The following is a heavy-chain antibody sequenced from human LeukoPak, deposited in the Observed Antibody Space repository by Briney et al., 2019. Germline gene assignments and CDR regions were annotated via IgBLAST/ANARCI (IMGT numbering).Heavy chain of an antibody. Sequence: PSETLSPTCTVSGGSISNSYWSWIRQPPGKGLEGIGFFHDSESTNYNPSLKSRVSISLDTSKNQVSLWLSSVTAADTAVYYCARGDASGRPGIGFDFWGQGTLVTVSS. CDR2: FHDSEST. CDR1: GGSISNSY. V-gene: IGHV4-59*01. D-gene: IGHD1-26*01. CDR3: ARGDASGRPGIGFDF. J-gene: IGHJ4*02.